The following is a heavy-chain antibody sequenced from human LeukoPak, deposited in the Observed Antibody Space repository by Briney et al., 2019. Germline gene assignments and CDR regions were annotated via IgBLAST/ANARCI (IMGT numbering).Heavy chain of an antibody. Sequence: PGGSLRLSCAASGFTFSDYSMNWVRQAPGKGLEWVSSITSSSNYIYYADSVKGRFTISRDNAKNSLNLQMNSLRAEDTAVYYCARDGDTSGYSDWGKGTLATVS. J-gene: IGHJ4*02. CDR2: ITSSSNYI. V-gene: IGHV3-21*01. D-gene: IGHD3-22*01. CDR1: GFTFSDYS. CDR3: ARDGDTSGYSD.